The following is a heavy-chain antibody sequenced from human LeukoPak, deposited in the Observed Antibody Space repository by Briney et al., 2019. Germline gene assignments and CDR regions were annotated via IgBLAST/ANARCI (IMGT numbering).Heavy chain of an antibody. D-gene: IGHD2-15*01. CDR3: AKRYCKSATCRSDMDA. Sequence: GGSLRLSCAASGFSFSNYGMHWVRQAPGKGLEWVALIQSDGSKTYSADSVKGRSTISRDNPRNTLYLQMNRLRPEDTAVYCCAKRYCKSATCRSDMDAWGQGTTVTVSS. CDR2: IQSDGSKT. J-gene: IGHJ6*02. CDR1: GFSFSNYG. V-gene: IGHV3-30*02.